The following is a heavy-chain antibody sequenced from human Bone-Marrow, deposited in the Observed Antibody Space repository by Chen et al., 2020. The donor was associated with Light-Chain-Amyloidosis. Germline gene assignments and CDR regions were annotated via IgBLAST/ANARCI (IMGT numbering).Heavy chain of an antibody. J-gene: IGHJ4*02. CDR3: ARATVVTSAIGFFDS. V-gene: IGHV4-31*03. D-gene: IGHD2-2*02. CDR1: GGSINSASYY. CDR2: MYYRWST. Sequence: QVQLQESGPGLVKPSQTLSLTCTVSGGSINSASYYWGWIRQHPGKGLEWIGYMYYRWSTYYNPSLGSRVTISLDTSQNQFSLRLNSVTAADTAVYYCARATVVTSAIGFFDSWCQGTLVTVSS.